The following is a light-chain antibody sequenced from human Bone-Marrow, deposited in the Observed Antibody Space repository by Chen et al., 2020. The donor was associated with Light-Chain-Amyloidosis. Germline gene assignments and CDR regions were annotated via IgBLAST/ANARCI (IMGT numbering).Light chain of an antibody. J-gene: IGKJ4*01. CDR3: QQYGTSPLT. Sequence: EIVLTQSPGTLSLSPGEGANLSCRASQTISSNYLTWYQQKFGQAPRHLIYGASSTATGIPDRFTGSGSRTDFTLTINRLEPEDFAMYYCQQYGTSPLTFGGGTKVEIK. V-gene: IGKV3-20*01. CDR2: GAS. CDR1: QTISSNY.